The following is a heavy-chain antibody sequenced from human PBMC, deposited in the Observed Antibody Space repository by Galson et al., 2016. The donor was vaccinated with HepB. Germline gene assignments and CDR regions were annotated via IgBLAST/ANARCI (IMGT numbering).Heavy chain of an antibody. Sequence: SATLSLTCTVACGSISSYYWTWIRQSPGKGLEWIVYIHDSGSANYSPSRKSRATIAVDTSKNQFSLRLSSVTAADPAVYFCARLSLDRPFDYWGQGTLVTVSS. CDR2: IHDSGSA. J-gene: IGHJ4*02. CDR1: CGSISSYY. V-gene: IGHV4-59*08. D-gene: IGHD1-1*01. CDR3: ARLSLDRPFDY.